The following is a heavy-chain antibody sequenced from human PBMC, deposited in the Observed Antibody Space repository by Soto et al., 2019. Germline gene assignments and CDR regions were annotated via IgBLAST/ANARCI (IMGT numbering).Heavy chain of an antibody. D-gene: IGHD6-19*01. CDR1: GGSISTYY. V-gene: IGHV4-59*08. CDR2: VYYSGTT. CDR3: ARPSVAGAWGPFGY. Sequence: PSETLSLTXTVSGGSISTYYWNWIRQPPGKGLEWIGHVYYSGTTNYNASLKSRVTISVDTSRNQFSLKLTSVTAADTAVYYCARPSVAGAWGPFGYWGQGTLVTVSS. J-gene: IGHJ4*02.